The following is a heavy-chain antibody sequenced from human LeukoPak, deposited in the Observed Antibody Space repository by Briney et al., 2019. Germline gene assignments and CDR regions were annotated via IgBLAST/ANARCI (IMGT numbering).Heavy chain of an antibody. V-gene: IGHV4-59*01. CDR1: GGSISTYY. D-gene: IGHD3-10*01. J-gene: IGHJ3*01. CDR3: VRAGGLPRDDAFDL. Sequence: SETLSLTCTVSGGSISTYYWTWIRHPPGKGLDRIGFIYYTGNTHYNPSLKSRVTISLDTSRNQFSLKLTSVPAADTAVYYSVRAGGLPRDDAFDLWGQGTLVTVSS. CDR2: IYYTGNT.